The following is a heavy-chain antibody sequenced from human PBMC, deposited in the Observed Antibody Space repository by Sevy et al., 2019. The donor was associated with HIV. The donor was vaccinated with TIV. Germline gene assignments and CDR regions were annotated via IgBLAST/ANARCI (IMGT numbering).Heavy chain of an antibody. J-gene: IGHJ4*02. Sequence: GESLKISCKGSGYSFSTNWIGWVRQVPGKGLEWVGIIYPGDSDTRYSPSFQGQVTIAADTSISTVYLYWSSLKTSDSAMYYCARQGSNYIWGTYNSPDYWGQGTLVTVSS. V-gene: IGHV5-51*01. CDR2: IYPGDSDT. D-gene: IGHD3-16*01. CDR3: ARQGSNYIWGTYNSPDY. CDR1: GYSFSTNW.